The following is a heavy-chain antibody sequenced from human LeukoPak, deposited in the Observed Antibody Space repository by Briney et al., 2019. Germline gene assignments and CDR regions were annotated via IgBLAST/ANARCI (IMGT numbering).Heavy chain of an antibody. CDR1: GFTFDDYA. Sequence: GGSLRLSCAASGFTFDDYAMHWVRQAPGKGLGWVSGISWNRGSIGYADSVKGRFTISRDNAKNSLYLQMNSLRAEDTALYYCAKDMGDCSSTSCPFDYWGQGTLVTVSS. D-gene: IGHD2-2*01. CDR2: ISWNRGSI. J-gene: IGHJ4*02. V-gene: IGHV3-9*01. CDR3: AKDMGDCSSTSCPFDY.